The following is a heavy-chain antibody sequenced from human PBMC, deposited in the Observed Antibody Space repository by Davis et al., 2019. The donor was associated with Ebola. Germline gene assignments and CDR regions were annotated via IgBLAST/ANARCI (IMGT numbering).Heavy chain of an antibody. CDR3: ARDAGLSWGMDV. CDR1: GGSFSGYY. J-gene: IGHJ6*02. D-gene: IGHD3-16*02. CDR2: INHSGST. Sequence: LETLSLTCAVYGGSFSGYYWSWIRQPPGKGLEWIGEINHSGSTNYNPSLKSRVTISVDTSKNQFSLKLSSVTAADTAVYYCARDAGLSWGMDVWGQGTTVTVSS. V-gene: IGHV4-34*01.